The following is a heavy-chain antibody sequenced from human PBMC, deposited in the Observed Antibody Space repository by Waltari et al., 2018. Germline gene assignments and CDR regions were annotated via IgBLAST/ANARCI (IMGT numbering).Heavy chain of an antibody. J-gene: IGHJ4*02. CDR3: AKDLLEGSYDY. CDR2: ISSSGSTI. CDR1: GFTFSSYE. Sequence: EVQLVESGGGLVQPGGSLRLSCAASGFTFSSYEMNWVRQAPGKGLEWVSYISSSGSTIYYADSVKGRFTISRDNAKNTLYLQMNSLRAEDTAVYYCAKDLLEGSYDYWGQGTLVTVSS. V-gene: IGHV3-48*03. D-gene: IGHD1-26*01.